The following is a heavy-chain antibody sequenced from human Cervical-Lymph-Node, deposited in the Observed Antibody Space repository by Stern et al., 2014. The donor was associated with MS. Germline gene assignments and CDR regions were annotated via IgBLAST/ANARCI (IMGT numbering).Heavy chain of an antibody. D-gene: IGHD6-6*01. J-gene: IGHJ6*02. CDR1: GDSVSSGSHY. Sequence: QLQLQESGPGLVKPSQTLSLTCTVSGDSVSSGSHYWSWVRQPAGKGLEWIGRIYTSGSTNYSPSLKSRVTISLDTSKNQFSVKLGSVTATDTAVYYCARLGIASRPYFYGMDVWGQGTTVIVSS. CDR3: ARLGIASRPYFYGMDV. V-gene: IGHV4-61*02. CDR2: IYTSGST.